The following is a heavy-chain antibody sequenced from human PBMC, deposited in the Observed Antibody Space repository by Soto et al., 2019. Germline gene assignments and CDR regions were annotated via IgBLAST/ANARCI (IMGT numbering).Heavy chain of an antibody. CDR2: INPSAGST. V-gene: IGHV1-46*01. D-gene: IGHD3-22*01. CDR3: ARGRSYYDSSGYYYALGHYYYGVDV. CDR1: GYTFTSYY. J-gene: IGHJ6*02. Sequence: ASVKVSCKASGYTFTSYYMHWVRQAPGQGLEWMGIINPSAGSTSYAQKFQGRVTMTTDTSTSTVYMELSSLRSEGTAVYYCARGRSYYDSSGYYYALGHYYYGVDVWGQGTTVTVSS.